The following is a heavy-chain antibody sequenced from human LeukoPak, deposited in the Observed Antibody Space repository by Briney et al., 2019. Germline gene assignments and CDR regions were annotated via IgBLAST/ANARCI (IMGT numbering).Heavy chain of an antibody. Sequence: GGSLRLSCAASGFTFSSYAMSWVRQAPGKGLEWVSAISGSGGSTYYADPVKGRFTISRDNSKNTLYLQMNSLRAEDTAVYYRAKRGIGEYSSSFVYWGQGTLVTVSS. CDR2: ISGSGGST. CDR3: AKRGIGEYSSSFVY. D-gene: IGHD6-6*01. J-gene: IGHJ4*02. CDR1: GFTFSSYA. V-gene: IGHV3-23*01.